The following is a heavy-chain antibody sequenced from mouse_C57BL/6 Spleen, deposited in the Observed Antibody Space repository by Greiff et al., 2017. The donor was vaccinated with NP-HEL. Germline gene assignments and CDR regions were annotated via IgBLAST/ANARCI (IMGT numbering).Heavy chain of an antibody. D-gene: IGHD2-5*01. CDR2: IYPRDGST. V-gene: IGHV1-85*01. CDR3: ATYYSNSWFAY. Sequence: LQESGPELVKPGASVKLSCKASGYTFTSYDINWVKQRPGQGLEWIGWIYPRDGSTKYNEKFKGKATLTVDTSSSTAYMELHSLTSEDSAVYFCATYYSNSWFAYWGQGTLVTVSA. CDR1: GYTFTSYD. J-gene: IGHJ3*01.